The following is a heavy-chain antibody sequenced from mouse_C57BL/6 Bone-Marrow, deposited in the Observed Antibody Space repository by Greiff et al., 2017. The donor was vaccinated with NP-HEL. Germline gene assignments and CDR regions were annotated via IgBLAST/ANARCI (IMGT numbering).Heavy chain of an antibody. D-gene: IGHD2-5*01. Sequence: EVKLQESVAELVRPGASVKLSCTASGFNIKNTYMHWVKQRPEQGLEWIGRIDPANGNTKYAPKFQGKATITADTSSNTAYLQLSSLTSEDTAIYYCAFAYYSNYDYAMDYWGQGTSVTVSS. J-gene: IGHJ4*01. CDR2: IDPANGNT. V-gene: IGHV14-3*01. CDR1: GFNIKNTY. CDR3: AFAYYSNYDYAMDY.